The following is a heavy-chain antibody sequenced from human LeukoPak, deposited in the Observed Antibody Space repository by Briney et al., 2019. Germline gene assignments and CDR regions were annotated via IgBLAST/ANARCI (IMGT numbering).Heavy chain of an antibody. CDR1: GGSFSGYY. J-gene: IGHJ6*02. CDR3: ARVGYCSSTSCYNAVDYYYGMDV. CDR2: INHSGST. V-gene: IGHV4-34*01. Sequence: SETLSLTCAVYGGSFSGYYWSWIRQPPGKGLEWIGEINHSGSTNYNPSLKSRVTISVDTSKNQFSLELSSVTAADTAVYYCARVGYCSSTSCYNAVDYYYGMDVWGQGTTVTVSS. D-gene: IGHD2-2*02.